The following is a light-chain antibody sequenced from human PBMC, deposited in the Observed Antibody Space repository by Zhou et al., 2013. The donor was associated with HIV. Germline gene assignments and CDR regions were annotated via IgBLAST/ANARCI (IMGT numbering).Light chain of an antibody. J-gene: IGKJ4*01. Sequence: AIQLTQSPSSLSASVGDRVTITCRASQGISSALAWYQQKXKDPKLLIYDASSLESGVPSRFSGSGSGTDFTLTISSLQPEDFATYYCQQFNNYPRTFGGGTKVEIK. CDR1: QGISSA. CDR2: DAS. V-gene: IGKV1D-13*01. CDR3: QQFNNYPRT.